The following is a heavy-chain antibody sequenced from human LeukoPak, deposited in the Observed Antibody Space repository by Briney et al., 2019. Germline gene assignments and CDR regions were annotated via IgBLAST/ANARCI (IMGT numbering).Heavy chain of an antibody. CDR2: MNPNSGNT. J-gene: IGHJ4*02. D-gene: IGHD2-15*01. V-gene: IGHV1-8*01. Sequence: APVKVSCKASGYTFTSYDINWVRQATGQGLEWMGWMNPNSGNTGYAQKFQGRVTMTRSTSISTAYMELSSLTSEDTAVYYCARVSLGYCSGGTCYFQDHWGQGTLVTVSS. CDR3: ARVSLGYCSGGTCYFQDH. CDR1: GYTFTSYD.